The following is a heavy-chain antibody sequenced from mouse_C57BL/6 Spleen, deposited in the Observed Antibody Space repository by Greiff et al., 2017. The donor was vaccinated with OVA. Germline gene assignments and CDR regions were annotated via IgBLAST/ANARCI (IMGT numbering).Heavy chain of an antibody. CDR3: ARTGTWYFDY. J-gene: IGHJ2*01. CDR1: GYTFTSYW. CDR2: IVPSDSYT. Sequence: QVQLQQPGAELVMPGASVKLSCKASGYTFTSYWMHWVKQRPGQGLEWIGEIVPSDSYTNYNQKFKGKSTLTVDKSSSTAYMQLSSLTSEDSAVYYCARTGTWYFDYWGQGTTLTVSS. D-gene: IGHD3-3*01. V-gene: IGHV1-69*01.